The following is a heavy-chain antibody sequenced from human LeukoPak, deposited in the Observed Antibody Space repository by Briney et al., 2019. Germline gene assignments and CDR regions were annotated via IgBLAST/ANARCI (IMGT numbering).Heavy chain of an antibody. CDR3: ARDWGGGGSFDY. J-gene: IGHJ4*02. V-gene: IGHV4-31*03. CDR1: GCSISSGGYY. D-gene: IGHD3-10*01. CDR2: IYYSVST. Sequence: SHTLSLTCTVSGCSISSGGYYWSWIRQHPGKGLEWIGYIYYSVSTYYNPSLKSRVTISVDTSKTQFSLKLSSVTAADTAVYYCARDWGGGGSFDYWGQGTLVTVSS.